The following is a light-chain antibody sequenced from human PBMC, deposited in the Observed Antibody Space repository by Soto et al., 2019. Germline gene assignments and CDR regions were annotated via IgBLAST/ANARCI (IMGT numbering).Light chain of an antibody. Sequence: QSALTQPASVSGSPGQSITISCTGTSSDVGAYNYVSWYQQHPGKVPKLMIYDVSNRPSGVSNRFSGSKSGNTASLTLSGLQAEDEADYYRSSYTNTKSYVFGTGTKLTVL. V-gene: IGLV2-14*03. CDR3: SSYTNTKSYV. CDR1: SSDVGAYNY. CDR2: DVS. J-gene: IGLJ1*01.